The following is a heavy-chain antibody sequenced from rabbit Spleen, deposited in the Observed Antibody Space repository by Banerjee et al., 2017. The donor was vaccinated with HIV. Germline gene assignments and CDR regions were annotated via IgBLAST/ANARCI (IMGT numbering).Heavy chain of an antibody. Sequence: LEESGGGLVKPGGTLTLTCTVSGFSFSSSHWICWVRQAPGKGLEWIGCIYAGSSGSTAYASWAKGRFTISKTSSTTVTLQMTSLTAADTATYFCARDRGSGWGDAIDPWGQGTLVTVS. V-gene: IGHV1S45*01. D-gene: IGHD4-1*01. CDR1: GFSFSSSHW. CDR3: ARDRGSGWGDAIDP. CDR2: IYAGSSGST. J-gene: IGHJ2*01.